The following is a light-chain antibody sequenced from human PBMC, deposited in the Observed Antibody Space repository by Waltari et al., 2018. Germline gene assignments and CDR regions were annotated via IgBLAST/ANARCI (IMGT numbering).Light chain of an antibody. CDR2: GNA. CDR3: STWDYSLSAQV. CDR1: SDNVGSYA. J-gene: IGLJ2*01. Sequence: QSALTQEASVSGTVGQKVTLSCTGNSDNVGSYAVGWYQQISHGAPKTVMFGNALPEGIPDRFSGSKSGTTASLTISGRRPEDEADYYCSTWDYSLSAQVFGGGTKLTVL. V-gene: IGLV1-44*01.